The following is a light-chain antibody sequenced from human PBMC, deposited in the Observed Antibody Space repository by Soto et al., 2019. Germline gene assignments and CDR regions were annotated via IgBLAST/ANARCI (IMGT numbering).Light chain of an antibody. CDR2: GNS. V-gene: IGLV1-40*01. Sequence: QAVVTQPPSVSGAPGQRVTISCTGSSSNIGAGYDVHWYQQLPGTAPKLLIYGNSNRPSGVPDRFSGSKSGTSASLAISGIQADDEADYYCQSYDSSLSEGVFGGGTKLTVL. CDR3: QSYDSSLSEGV. CDR1: SSNIGAGYD. J-gene: IGLJ2*01.